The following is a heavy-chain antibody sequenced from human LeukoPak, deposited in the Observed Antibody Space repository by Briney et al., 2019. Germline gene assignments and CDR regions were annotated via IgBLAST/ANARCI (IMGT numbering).Heavy chain of an antibody. CDR2: ISSSSRYT. J-gene: IGHJ4*02. CDR3: AAGLVGVSDY. CDR1: GFTFSDYY. V-gene: IGHV3-11*06. D-gene: IGHD3/OR15-3a*01. Sequence: PGGSLRLSCAASGFTFSDYYMTWIRQAPGKGLEWVSYISSSSRYTNYADSVKGRFTISRDNADNSLYLLMNSLRPEDTAVYYCAAGLVGVSDYWGQGILVTVSS.